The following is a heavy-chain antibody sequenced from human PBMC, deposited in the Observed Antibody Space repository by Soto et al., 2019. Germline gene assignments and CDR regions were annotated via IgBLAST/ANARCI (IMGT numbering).Heavy chain of an antibody. Sequence: EEQLVESGGGLVQPGGSLRLSCAASGFPFRNEWMTWVRQAPMKGLEWVANISPDGNEKNYVDSVKGRFTISRDNANNILYLQTDSLRVEDTAVYYCVRGHFWGQGTLVTVSS. CDR2: ISPDGNEK. V-gene: IGHV3-7*01. CDR3: VRGHF. J-gene: IGHJ1*01. CDR1: GFPFRNEW.